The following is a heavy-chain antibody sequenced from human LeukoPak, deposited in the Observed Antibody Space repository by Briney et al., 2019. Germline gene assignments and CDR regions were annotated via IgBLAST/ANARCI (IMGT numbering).Heavy chain of an antibody. V-gene: IGHV4-59*01. Sequence: SETLSLTCTVSGGSISSYYWSWIRQPPGKGLEWIGYIYYSGSTNYNPSLKSRVTISVDTSKNQFSLKVSSVTAADTAVYYCARDLIPDYYALYNWFDPWGQGTLVTVSS. CDR1: GGSISSYY. CDR2: IYYSGST. D-gene: IGHD3-10*01. J-gene: IGHJ5*02. CDR3: ARDLIPDYYALYNWFDP.